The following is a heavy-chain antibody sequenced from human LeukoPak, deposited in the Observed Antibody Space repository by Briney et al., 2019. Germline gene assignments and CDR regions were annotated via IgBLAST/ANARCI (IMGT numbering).Heavy chain of an antibody. V-gene: IGHV3-74*01. CDR1: GFTFSTYW. D-gene: IGHD1-1*01. CDR3: ARGTTGTGAFFDY. J-gene: IGHJ4*02. Sequence: GGSLRLSCAASGFTFSTYWMHWVRQAPGMGPMWVSRISPDGRRADYAGSAKGRFTISRDNAKNTLSLQMNSLRAEDTAFYYCARGTTGTGAFFDYWGQATLVSVSS. CDR2: ISPDGRRA.